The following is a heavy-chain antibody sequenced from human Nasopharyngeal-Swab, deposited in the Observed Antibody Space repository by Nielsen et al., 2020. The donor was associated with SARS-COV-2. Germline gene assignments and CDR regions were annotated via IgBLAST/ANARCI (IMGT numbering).Heavy chain of an antibody. CDR3: VRDTPAMLAY. Sequence: GESLKISCAAAGFTFSSYAMSWVRQAPGKGLEWVSAISGSGTTYYADSVKGRFTISRDNAKNSLYLQMNSLRAEDTAVYYCVRDTPAMLAYWGQGTLVTVSS. CDR1: GFTFSSYA. J-gene: IGHJ4*02. V-gene: IGHV3-23*01. CDR2: ISGSGTT.